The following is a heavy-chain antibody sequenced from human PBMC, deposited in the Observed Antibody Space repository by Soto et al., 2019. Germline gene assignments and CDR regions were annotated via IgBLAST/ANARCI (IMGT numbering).Heavy chain of an antibody. J-gene: IGHJ6*02. Sequence: GGSLRLSCAASGFTFSSYAMSWVRQAPGKGLEWVSAISGSGGSTYYADSVKGRFAISRDNSKNTLYLQMNSLRAEDTAVYYCAKVHPVGSYYYYGMDVWGQGTTVTVSS. CDR2: ISGSGGST. CDR1: GFTFSSYA. D-gene: IGHD1-26*01. CDR3: AKVHPVGSYYYYGMDV. V-gene: IGHV3-23*01.